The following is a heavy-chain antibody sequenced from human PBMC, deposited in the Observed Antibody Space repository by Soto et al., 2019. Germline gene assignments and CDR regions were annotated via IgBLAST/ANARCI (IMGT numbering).Heavy chain of an antibody. Sequence: GASVKVSCKASGYSFTVYYMHWVRQAPGQGLEWMGWINPNSGGTKYAQKFQGWVTMTRDTSISTAYMELSRLRSDDTAVYYCAREWIGFCSCGSCLGLGYFDYWG. CDR1: GYSFTVYY. D-gene: IGHD2-15*01. V-gene: IGHV1-2*04. J-gene: IGHJ4*01. CDR2: INPNSGGT. CDR3: AREWIGFCSCGSCLGLGYFDY.